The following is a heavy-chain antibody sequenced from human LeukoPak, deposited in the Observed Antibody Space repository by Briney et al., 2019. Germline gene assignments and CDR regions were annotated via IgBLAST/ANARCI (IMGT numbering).Heavy chain of an antibody. CDR1: GGTFSSYA. V-gene: IGHV1-69*05. CDR2: IIPIFGTA. D-gene: IGHD3-10*01. Sequence: SVKVSCKASGGTFSSYAISWVRQAPGQGLEWMGGIIPIFGTANYAQKFQGRVTLSTDTSTTTVSMEMSSLRSEDTAVYYCARGDGDDYYYYMDVWGKGTTVTVSS. CDR3: ARGDGDDYYYYMDV. J-gene: IGHJ6*03.